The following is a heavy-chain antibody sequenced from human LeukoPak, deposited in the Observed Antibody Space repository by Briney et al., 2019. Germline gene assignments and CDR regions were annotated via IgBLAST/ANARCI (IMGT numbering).Heavy chain of an antibody. CDR1: GFTFSSYW. V-gene: IGHV3-74*01. Sequence: GGSLRLSCAASGFTFSSYWMHWVRQAPGKGLVWVSRINSDGSSTSYADSVKGRFTISRDNAKNTLYLQMNSLRAEDTAVYYCARPPPAWHNAFDIWGQGTMVTVSS. CDR2: INSDGSST. J-gene: IGHJ3*02. CDR3: ARPPPAWHNAFDI.